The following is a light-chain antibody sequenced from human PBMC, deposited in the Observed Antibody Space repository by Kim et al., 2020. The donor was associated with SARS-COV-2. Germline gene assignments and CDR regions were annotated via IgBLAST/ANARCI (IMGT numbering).Light chain of an antibody. CDR2: RAS. V-gene: IGKV3-20*01. Sequence: LSPGERATRSCRASQSVTANKLAWIQQKPGQAPRFLSYRASSRATGIPDRFSGSGSGTDFTLTISRLEPEDFAVYYCQQYFTAPLTVGGGTKLEI. J-gene: IGKJ4*01. CDR1: QSVTANK. CDR3: QQYFTAPLT.